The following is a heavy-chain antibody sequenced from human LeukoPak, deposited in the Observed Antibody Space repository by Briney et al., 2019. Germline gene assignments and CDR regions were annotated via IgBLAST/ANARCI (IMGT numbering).Heavy chain of an antibody. D-gene: IGHD1-26*01. V-gene: IGHV4-39*01. J-gene: IGHJ5*02. CDR2: IYYSGST. CDR1: GGSISSSSYY. CDR3: ARHKWELRTDWFDP. Sequence: PSETLSLTCTLSGGSISSSSYYWGWIRQPPGKGLEWIGSIYYSGSTYYNPSLKSRVTISVDTSKNQFSLKLSSVTAADTAVYYCARHKWELRTDWFDPWGQGTLVTVSS.